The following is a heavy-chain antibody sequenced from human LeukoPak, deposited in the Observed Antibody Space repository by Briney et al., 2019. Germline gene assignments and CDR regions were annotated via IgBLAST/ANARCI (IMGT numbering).Heavy chain of an antibody. V-gene: IGHV4-59*01. CDR2: IYYSGST. J-gene: IGHJ4*02. CDR3: ARQRPDGSGSYDY. D-gene: IGHD3-10*01. CDR1: GGSISSYY. Sequence: SETLSLTCTVSGGSISSYYWSWIRQPPGKGLEWIGYIYYSGSTNYNPSLKSRVTISVDTSKNQFSRKLSSVTAADTAVYYCARQRPDGSGSYDYWGQGTLVTVSS.